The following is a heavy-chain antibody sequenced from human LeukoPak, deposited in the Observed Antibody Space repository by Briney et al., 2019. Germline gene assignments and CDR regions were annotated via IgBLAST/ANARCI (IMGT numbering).Heavy chain of an antibody. D-gene: IGHD6-13*01. CDR3: ARGVAAADPFDY. CDR2: ISAYNGNT. Sequence: ASVKVSCKASGYTFTSYDISWVRQAPGQGLECMGWISAYNGNTNYAQKLQGRVTMTTDTSTSTAYMELRSLRSDDTAVYYCARGVAAADPFDYWGQGTLVTVSS. CDR1: GYTFTSYD. J-gene: IGHJ4*02. V-gene: IGHV1-18*01.